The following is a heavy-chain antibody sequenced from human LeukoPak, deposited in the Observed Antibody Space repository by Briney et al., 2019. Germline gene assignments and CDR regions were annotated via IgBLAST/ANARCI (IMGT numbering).Heavy chain of an antibody. Sequence: PETLSLTCTVSGGSISSSSYYWGWIRQPPGKGLEWIGSIYYSGSTYYNPSLKSRVTISVDTSKNQFSLKLSSVTAADTAVYYCARHGDYYDSRREIDYWGQGTLVTVSS. CDR2: IYYSGST. CDR1: GGSISSSSYY. CDR3: ARHGDYYDSRREIDY. J-gene: IGHJ4*02. V-gene: IGHV4-39*01. D-gene: IGHD3-22*01.